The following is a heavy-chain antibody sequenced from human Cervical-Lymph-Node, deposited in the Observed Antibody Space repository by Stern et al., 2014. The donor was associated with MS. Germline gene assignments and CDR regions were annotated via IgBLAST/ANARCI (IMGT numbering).Heavy chain of an antibody. J-gene: IGHJ4*02. CDR3: ARPDRPFGVVIYFDY. D-gene: IGHD3-3*01. CDR1: GFTFSSYA. Sequence: QVQLVESGGGVVQPGRSLRLSCAASGFTFSSYAMHWVRQAPGKGLEWVAVISYDGSNKYYADSVKGRFTISRDNSKNTLYLQMNSLRAEDTAVYYCARPDRPFGVVIYFDYWGQGTLVTVSS. CDR2: ISYDGSNK. V-gene: IGHV3-30*01.